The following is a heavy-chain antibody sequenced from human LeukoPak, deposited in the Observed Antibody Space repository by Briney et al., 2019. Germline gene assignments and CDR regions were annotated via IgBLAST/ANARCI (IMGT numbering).Heavy chain of an antibody. V-gene: IGHV4-30-4*01. CDR3: VRDRSGSYGVSGLDV. CDR1: GGSISSGDHY. J-gene: IGHJ6*02. CDR2: ISYSGHT. D-gene: IGHD1-26*01. Sequence: SQTLSLTCTVSGGSISSGDHYWSWIRQPPGRGLEWIGDISYSGHTYYNSSLKSRVTISVDSSKKQFSLNLHSVTAADTAVYYCVRDRSGSYGVSGLDVWGQGTTVTVSS.